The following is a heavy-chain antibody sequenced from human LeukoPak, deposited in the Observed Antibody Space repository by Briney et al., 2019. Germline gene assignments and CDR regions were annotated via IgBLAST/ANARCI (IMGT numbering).Heavy chain of an antibody. Sequence: ASVKVSCKASGYTFTSYYMRWVRQAPGQGLEWMGVINPSGGSTSYAQKFQGRVTMTRDMSTSTVYMELSSLRSEDTAVYYCARVFGNVDIVAPNWFDPWGQGTLVTVSS. CDR3: ARVFGNVDIVAPNWFDP. V-gene: IGHV1-46*01. J-gene: IGHJ5*02. CDR2: INPSGGST. D-gene: IGHD5-12*01. CDR1: GYTFTSYY.